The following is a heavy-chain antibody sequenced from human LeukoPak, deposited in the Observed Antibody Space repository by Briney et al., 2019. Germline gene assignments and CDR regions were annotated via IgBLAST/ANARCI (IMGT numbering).Heavy chain of an antibody. J-gene: IGHJ4*02. Sequence: ASVKVSCKASGYTFTRYTFSWVRQAPGQGLEWMGWISAYNGHTNYAQKFQDRVTMTTDTSTTTAYMELRSLRSDDTAVYYCARDYCSGGNCRLDYWGQGTLVTVSS. CDR2: ISAYNGHT. V-gene: IGHV1-18*01. CDR3: ARDYCSGGNCRLDY. D-gene: IGHD2-15*01. CDR1: GYTFTRYT.